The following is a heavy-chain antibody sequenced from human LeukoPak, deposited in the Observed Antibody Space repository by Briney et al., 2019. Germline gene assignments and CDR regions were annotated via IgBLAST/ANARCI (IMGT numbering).Heavy chain of an antibody. CDR2: IYTSGTT. J-gene: IGHJ4*02. D-gene: IGHD4-17*01. V-gene: IGHV4-4*09. CDR3: ARLRELYGDNYLDY. CDR1: GASISSYT. Sequence: SETLSLTCTVSGASISSYTLSWVRWVRQPPGEGLEWLGYIYTSGTTKYNPTLNGRGTISSDTSKHQFSLTLSSVTAADTAIYYCARLRELYGDNYLDYWGQGTLVTVSS.